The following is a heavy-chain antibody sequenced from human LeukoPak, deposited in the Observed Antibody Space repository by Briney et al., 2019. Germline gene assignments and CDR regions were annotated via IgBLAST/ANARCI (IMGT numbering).Heavy chain of an antibody. CDR1: DGSIISSGGYY. D-gene: IGHD6-19*01. V-gene: IGHV4-31*03. CDR3: ARISSDWPHYYMDV. CDR2: IYSSGST. J-gene: IGHJ6*03. Sequence: SETLSLTCTVSDGSIISSGGYYWSWIRQHPGKGLEWIGYIYSSGSTYYNPSLKSRVTISVDTSKNQFFLKVISVTAADTAVYYCARISSDWPHYYMDVWGKGTTVTVSS.